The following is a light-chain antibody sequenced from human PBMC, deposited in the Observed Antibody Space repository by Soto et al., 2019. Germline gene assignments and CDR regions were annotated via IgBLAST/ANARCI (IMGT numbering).Light chain of an antibody. V-gene: IGKV3-11*01. Sequence: EIVLTHSPATLSLSPGERATLSCRASQRVSSYLAWYQQKPGQAPRLLIYDASNRATGIPARFSGSGSGTDFTLTISSLEPEDFAVYYCQQRSNWYTFGQGTKVDIK. CDR2: DAS. J-gene: IGKJ2*01. CDR3: QQRSNWYT. CDR1: QRVSSY.